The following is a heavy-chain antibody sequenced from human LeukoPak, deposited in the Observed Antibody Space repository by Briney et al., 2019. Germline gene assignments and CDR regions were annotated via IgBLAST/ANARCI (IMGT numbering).Heavy chain of an antibody. CDR2: IKQDGSEK. CDR1: GFTFSSNW. J-gene: IGHJ4*02. Sequence: GGSLRLSCAASGFTFSSNWMSWVRQAPGKGLEWVANIKQDGSEKYYVDSVKGRFTISRDNAKNSLYLQMNSLRAEDTAVYYCASSGERLGHQLVDYWGQGTLVTVSS. V-gene: IGHV3-7*01. D-gene: IGHD6-13*01. CDR3: ASSGERLGHQLVDY.